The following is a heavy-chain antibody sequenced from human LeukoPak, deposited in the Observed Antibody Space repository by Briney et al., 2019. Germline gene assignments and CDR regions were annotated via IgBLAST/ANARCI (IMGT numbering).Heavy chain of an antibody. CDR2: ISSSSSYI. CDR1: GFTFSSYS. J-gene: IGHJ4*02. D-gene: IGHD3-10*01. Sequence: GGSLRLSCAASGFTFSSYSMNWVRQAPGKGLEWVSSISSSSSYIYYADSVKGRFTISRDNAKNSLYLQMNSLRAEDTAVYYCAKTPFSVRGVIVYYFDYWGQGTLVTVSS. CDR3: AKTPFSVRGVIVYYFDY. V-gene: IGHV3-21*01.